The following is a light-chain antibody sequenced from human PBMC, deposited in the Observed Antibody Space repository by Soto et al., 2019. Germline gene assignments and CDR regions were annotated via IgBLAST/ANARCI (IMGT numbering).Light chain of an antibody. J-gene: IGKJ3*01. V-gene: IGKV3-20*01. CDR1: QSVSSNY. CDR3: QQYGSSFT. Sequence: EIVLTHSPATLSLSPWKRATLSCRASQSVSSNYLAWYQLKPGQAPRLLIYGASSRATGIPDRFSGSGSGTDFTLTISRLEPEDFAVYYCQQYGSSFTFGPGTKVDIK. CDR2: GAS.